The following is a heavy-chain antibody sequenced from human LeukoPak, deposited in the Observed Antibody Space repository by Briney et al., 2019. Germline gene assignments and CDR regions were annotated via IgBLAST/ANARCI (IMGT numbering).Heavy chain of an antibody. CDR1: GGSISSYY. CDR3: ARTRTTGRGVWAAVGYYFDY. J-gene: IGHJ4*02. CDR2: IYYSGST. D-gene: IGHD1-1*01. V-gene: IGHV4-59*01. Sequence: PSETLSLTCTVSGGSISSYYWSWIRQPPGKGLEWIGYIYYSGSTNYNPSLKSRVTISVDTSKNQFSLKLSSVTAADTAVYYCARTRTTGRGVWAAVGYYFDYWGQGTLVTVSS.